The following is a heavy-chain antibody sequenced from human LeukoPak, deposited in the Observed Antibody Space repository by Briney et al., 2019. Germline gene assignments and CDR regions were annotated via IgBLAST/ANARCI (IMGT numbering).Heavy chain of an antibody. CDR2: IQTSGST. J-gene: IGHJ4*02. CDR1: GGSISSYY. D-gene: IGHD3-10*01. CDR3: ARDLYYYGSGSYPQFDY. V-gene: IGHV4-4*07. Sequence: SETLSLTCTFSGGSISSYYWSWIRQPAGKGLEWIGRIQTSGSTNYNPSLKSRVTMSVDTSKNQVSLKLSSVTAADTAVYYCARDLYYYGSGSYPQFDYWGQGTLVTVSS.